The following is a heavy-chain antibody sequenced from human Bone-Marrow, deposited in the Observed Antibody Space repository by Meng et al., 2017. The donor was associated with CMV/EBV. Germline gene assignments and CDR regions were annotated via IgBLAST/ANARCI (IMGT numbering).Heavy chain of an antibody. V-gene: IGHV4-39*07. CDR1: GGSISSSSYY. CDR2: IYYSENT. J-gene: IGHJ4*02. D-gene: IGHD2-2*01. Sequence: GSLRLSCTVSGGSISSSSYYWGWIRQPPGKGLEWIGSIYYSENTFYNPSLKSRVTISLDTSKNQFSLKLSSVTAADTAVYYCASHIVLVPAAMEGDDYFDYWGQGTLVTVYS. CDR3: ASHIVLVPAAMEGDDYFDY.